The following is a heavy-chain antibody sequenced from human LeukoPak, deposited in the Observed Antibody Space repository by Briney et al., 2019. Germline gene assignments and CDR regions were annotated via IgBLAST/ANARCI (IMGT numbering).Heavy chain of an antibody. J-gene: IGHJ4*02. CDR2: IYYSGST. CDR3: AKSGDYGGDYYFDY. Sequence: SQTLSLTCTVSGGSISSGDYYWSWIRQPPGKGLEWIGHIYYSGSTYYNPSLKSRVTISVDTSKNQFSLKLSSVTAADTAVYYCAKSGDYGGDYYFDYWGQGTLVTVSS. V-gene: IGHV4-30-4*01. D-gene: IGHD4-17*01. CDR1: GGSISSGDYY.